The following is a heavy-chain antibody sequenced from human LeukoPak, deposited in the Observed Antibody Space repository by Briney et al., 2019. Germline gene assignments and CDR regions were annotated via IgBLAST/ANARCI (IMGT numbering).Heavy chain of an antibody. J-gene: IGHJ4*02. Sequence: SVKVSCKASGGTFSSYAISWVRQAPGQGLEWMGRTIPILGIANYAQKFQGRVTITADKSTSTAYMELSSLRSEDTAVYYCARGYSSGTYKGYWGQGTLVTVSS. V-gene: IGHV1-69*04. CDR3: ARGYSSGTYKGY. CDR2: TIPILGIA. CDR1: GGTFSSYA. D-gene: IGHD6-19*01.